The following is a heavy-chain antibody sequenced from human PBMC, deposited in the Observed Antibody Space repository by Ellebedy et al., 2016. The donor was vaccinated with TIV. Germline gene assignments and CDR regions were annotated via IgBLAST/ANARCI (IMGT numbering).Heavy chain of an antibody. Sequence: GESLKISCAASGFTFTQYWLHWVRQVPGKGPVWVSRINIDGSITSYADSVKGRFTISRDNAKNTLYLQMNSLRAEDTAVYYCARVFENYGMDVWGQGTTVTVSS. J-gene: IGHJ6*02. V-gene: IGHV3-74*01. D-gene: IGHD3-10*02. CDR1: GFTFTQYW. CDR2: INIDGSIT. CDR3: ARVFENYGMDV.